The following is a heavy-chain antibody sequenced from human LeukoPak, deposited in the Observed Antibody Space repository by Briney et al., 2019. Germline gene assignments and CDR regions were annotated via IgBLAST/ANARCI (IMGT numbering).Heavy chain of an antibody. D-gene: IGHD6-13*01. CDR3: ARWSRIAAAGTGFDI. J-gene: IGHJ3*02. Sequence: PSETLSLTCTVSGGSLSSYYWSWIRQPPGKGLEWIGYIYYSGSTNYNPSLKSRVTISVDTSKNQFSLKLGSVTAADTAVYYCARWSRIAAAGTGFDIWGQGTMVTVSS. CDR2: IYYSGST. CDR1: GGSLSSYY. V-gene: IGHV4-59*01.